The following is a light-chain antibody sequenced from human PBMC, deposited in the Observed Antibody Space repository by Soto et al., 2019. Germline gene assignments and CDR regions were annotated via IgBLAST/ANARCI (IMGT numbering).Light chain of an antibody. Sequence: IQMTQSPSTLSASVGDRVTITCRASQKINTWVAWYQQRPGQAPQLLIYEASSLETGVPSRFGGSGTGTDCPLTISLQHPDAFENYSSQQYDMYQFPFGGGTHVE. CDR2: EAS. CDR3: QQYDMYQFP. J-gene: IGKJ4*01. V-gene: IGKV1-5*03. CDR1: QKINTW.